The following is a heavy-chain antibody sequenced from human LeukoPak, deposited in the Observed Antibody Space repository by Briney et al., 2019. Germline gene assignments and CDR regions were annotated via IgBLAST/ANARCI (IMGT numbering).Heavy chain of an antibody. D-gene: IGHD3-22*01. Sequence: ASVKVSCKASGYTFTSYGISWVRQAPGQGLEWMGWISAYNGNTNYAQKLQGRVTMTTDTSTGTAYVELGSLRSDDTAVYYCARDDGYYDSSGSYWFDPWGQGTLVTVSS. J-gene: IGHJ5*02. CDR2: ISAYNGNT. CDR3: ARDDGYYDSSGSYWFDP. V-gene: IGHV1-18*01. CDR1: GYTFTSYG.